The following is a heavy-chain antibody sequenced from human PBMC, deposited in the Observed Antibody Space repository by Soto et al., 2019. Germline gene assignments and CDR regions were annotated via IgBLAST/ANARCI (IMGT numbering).Heavy chain of an antibody. Sequence: ASVNVSCKASGYTFTSYGISWVRQAPGQGLEWMGWISAYNGNTNYAQKLQGRVTMTTDTSTSTAYMELRSLRSDDTAVYYCARVIVGATTGAFDIWGQGTMVTVSS. CDR2: ISAYNGNT. J-gene: IGHJ3*02. CDR3: ARVIVGATTGAFDI. CDR1: GYTFTSYG. V-gene: IGHV1-18*01. D-gene: IGHD1-26*01.